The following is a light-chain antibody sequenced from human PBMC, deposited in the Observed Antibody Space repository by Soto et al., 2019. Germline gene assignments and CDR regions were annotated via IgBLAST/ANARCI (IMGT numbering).Light chain of an antibody. CDR1: QAIRIS. CDR2: AAS. Sequence: DIQMTQSPPSVSASVGDSVTITCRASQAIRISLAWYQQKPGKAPKLLVYAASSLQSGVPSRFSGSGSGTDFTLTINSLQPEDFATYYCQQTSTFPLTFGGGTQVEIK. V-gene: IGKV1-12*01. CDR3: QQTSTFPLT. J-gene: IGKJ4*01.